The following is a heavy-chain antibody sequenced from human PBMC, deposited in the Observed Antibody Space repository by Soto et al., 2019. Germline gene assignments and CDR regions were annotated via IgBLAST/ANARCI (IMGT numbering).Heavy chain of an antibody. D-gene: IGHD3-22*01. Sequence: SVKVSCKASGGTFSSYAISWVRQALGQGLEWMGEIIPIFGTANYAQKFQGRVTITADESTSTAYMELSSLRSEDTAVYYCARDRGPSSGYYPYWFDPWGQGTLVTVSS. CDR1: GGTFSSYA. V-gene: IGHV1-69*13. CDR2: IIPIFGTA. CDR3: ARDRGPSSGYYPYWFDP. J-gene: IGHJ5*02.